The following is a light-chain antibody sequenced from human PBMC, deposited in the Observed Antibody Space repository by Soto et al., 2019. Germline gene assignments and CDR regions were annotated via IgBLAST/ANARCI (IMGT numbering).Light chain of an antibody. Sequence: QSALTQPPSASGSPGQSVTISCTGTSSDVGGYNYVSWYQQHPGKAPKLMIYEVSKRPSGVPDRLSGSKSGNTAPLTVSGLQAEDEADYYCSSDAGSTVGFGGGTQLTVL. J-gene: IGLJ2*01. CDR2: EVS. CDR3: SSDAGSTVG. V-gene: IGLV2-8*01. CDR1: SSDVGGYNY.